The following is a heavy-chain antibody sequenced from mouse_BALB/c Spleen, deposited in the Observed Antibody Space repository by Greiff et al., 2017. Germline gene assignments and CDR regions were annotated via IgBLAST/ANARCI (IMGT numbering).Heavy chain of an antibody. Sequence: VQLQQSGAELVKPGASVKLSCTASGFNIKDTYMHWVKQRPEQGLEWIGRIDPANGNTKYDPKFQGKATITADTSSNTAYLQLSSLTSEDTAVYYCARIYDGYLYYAMDYWGQGTSVTVSS. CDR3: ARIYDGYLYYAMDY. D-gene: IGHD2-3*01. CDR1: GFNIKDTY. CDR2: IDPANGNT. V-gene: IGHV14-3*02. J-gene: IGHJ4*01.